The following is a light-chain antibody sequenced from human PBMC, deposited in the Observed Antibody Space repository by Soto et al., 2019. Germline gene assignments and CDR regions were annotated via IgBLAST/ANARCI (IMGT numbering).Light chain of an antibody. CDR1: SSDVGGYNF. CDR3: CSYAGSSTV. J-gene: IGLJ2*01. CDR2: DVS. V-gene: IGLV2-11*01. Sequence: LTQPRSVSGSPGQSVTISCTGTSSDVGGYNFVSWYQQYPGKVPKLIIYDVSQRPSGVPDRFSASKSDNTASLTISGLQAEDEADYYCCSYAGSSTVFGGGTKGTVL.